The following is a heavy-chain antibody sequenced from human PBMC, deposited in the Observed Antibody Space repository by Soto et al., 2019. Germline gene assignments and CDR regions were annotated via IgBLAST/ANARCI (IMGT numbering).Heavy chain of an antibody. J-gene: IGHJ4*02. D-gene: IGHD6-13*01. CDR3: ARDLRAAAGTFGYFDY. Sequence: SVKVSCKASGGTFSSYAISWVRQAPGQGLEWMGGIIPIFGTANYARKFQGRVTITADESTSTAYMELSSLRSEDTAVYYCARDLRAAAGTFGYFDYWGQGTLVTVSS. CDR2: IIPIFGTA. V-gene: IGHV1-69*13. CDR1: GGTFSSYA.